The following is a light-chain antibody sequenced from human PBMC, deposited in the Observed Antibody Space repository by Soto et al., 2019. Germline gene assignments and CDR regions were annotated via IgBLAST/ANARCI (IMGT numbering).Light chain of an antibody. CDR3: QQRSNWPLT. J-gene: IGKJ4*01. CDR2: DAS. V-gene: IGKV3-11*01. CDR1: QSVSSY. Sequence: EIVLTQSPATLSLSPGERATLSCRASQSVSSYLAWSQQKPGQAPRLLLYDASNKATGIPARFSGSGSGTDSTLTISTLEPEDFAVYYFQQRSNWPLTFGGGTKVESK.